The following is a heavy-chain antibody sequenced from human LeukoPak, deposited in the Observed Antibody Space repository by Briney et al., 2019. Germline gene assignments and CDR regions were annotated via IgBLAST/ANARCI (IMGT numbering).Heavy chain of an antibody. Sequence: SETLSLTCTVSGGSISSYYWSWIRQPPGKGPEWIGYIYYSGSTNYNPSLKSRVTISVDTSKNQFSLKLSSVTAADTAVYYGAIDGVIAAAANRWFDPWGQGTLVTVSS. V-gene: IGHV4-59*01. J-gene: IGHJ5*02. CDR3: AIDGVIAAAANRWFDP. CDR2: IYYSGST. CDR1: GGSISSYY. D-gene: IGHD6-13*01.